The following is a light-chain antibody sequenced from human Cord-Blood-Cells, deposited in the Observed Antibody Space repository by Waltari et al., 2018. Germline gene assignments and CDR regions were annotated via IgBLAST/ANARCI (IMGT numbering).Light chain of an antibody. J-gene: IGLJ2*01. CDR3: QVWDSSSDHVV. V-gene: IGLV3-21*02. CDR1: NIGRTS. Sequence: SYVLTQPPSVSVAPGQTARITCGGNNIGRTSLHGYQQKPGQDPVLVVYDDSDRPSGIPERFSGSNSGNTATLTISRVEAGDEADYYCQVWDSSSDHVVFGGGTKLTVL. CDR2: DDS.